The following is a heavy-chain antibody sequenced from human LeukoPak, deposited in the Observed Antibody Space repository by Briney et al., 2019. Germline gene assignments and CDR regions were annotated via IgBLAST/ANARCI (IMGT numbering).Heavy chain of an antibody. CDR3: ARGFDGHNALDI. CDR2: IYYSGST. J-gene: IGHJ3*02. CDR1: GGSISSYY. V-gene: IGHV4-59*08. D-gene: IGHD3-9*01. Sequence: PSETLSLTCTVSGGSISSYYWSWIRQPPGKGLEWIGYIYYSGSTNYNPSLKSRVTISVDTSKNQFSLRLSSVTAADTAVYYCARGFDGHNALDIWGQGTMVTVSS.